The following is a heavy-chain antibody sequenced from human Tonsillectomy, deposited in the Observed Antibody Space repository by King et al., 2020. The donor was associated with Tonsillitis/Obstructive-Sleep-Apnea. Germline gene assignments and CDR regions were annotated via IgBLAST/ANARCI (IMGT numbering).Heavy chain of an antibody. J-gene: IGHJ4*02. CDR3: ARVGKVEYYFDY. CDR1: GFTFSSNY. CDR2: IYSGGST. V-gene: IGHV3-66*01. Sequence: LQLVQSGGGLVQPGGSLRLSCAASGFTFSSNYMSWVRQAPGKGLEWVSVIYSGGSTYYADSVKGRFTISRDNSKNTLYLQMNSLRAEDTAVYYCARVGKVEYYFDYWGQGTLVTVSS.